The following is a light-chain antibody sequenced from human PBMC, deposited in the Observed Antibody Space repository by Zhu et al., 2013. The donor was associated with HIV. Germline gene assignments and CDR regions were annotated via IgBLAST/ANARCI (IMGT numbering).Light chain of an antibody. V-gene: IGLV3-1*01. J-gene: IGLJ2*01. CDR2: QDS. Sequence: SYELTQPPSVSVSPGQTASITCSGDKLGDKNVCWYQQRPGQSPVLVIYQDSKRPSGLPERFSGSNSGNTATLTISGVEAGDEADYYCQVWESSSDHPNVVFGGGTKLTVL. CDR1: KLGDKN. CDR3: QVWESSSDHPNVV.